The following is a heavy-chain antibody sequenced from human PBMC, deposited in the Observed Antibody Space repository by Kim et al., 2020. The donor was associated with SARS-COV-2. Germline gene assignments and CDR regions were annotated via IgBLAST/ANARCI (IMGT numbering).Heavy chain of an antibody. CDR3: ARATGYGMDV. V-gene: IGHV1-3*01. J-gene: IGHJ6*02. Sequence: GKPKYSPKFRGRVTITMDTSASTAYMGLSSLRSEDTAVYYCARATGYGMDVWGQGTTVTVSS. CDR2: GKP. D-gene: IGHD4-17*01.